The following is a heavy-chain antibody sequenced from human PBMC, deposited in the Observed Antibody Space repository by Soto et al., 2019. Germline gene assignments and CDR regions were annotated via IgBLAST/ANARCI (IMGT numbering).Heavy chain of an antibody. J-gene: IGHJ2*01. D-gene: IGHD6-19*01. CDR1: GGSISSSSYY. V-gene: IGHV4-39*01. CDR3: ARRGIAVAGYWYFDL. Sequence: KTSETLSLTCTVSGGSISSSSYYWGWIRQPPGKGLEWIGSIYYSGSTYYNPSLKSRVTISVDTSKNQFSLKLSSVTAADTAVYYCARRGIAVAGYWYFDLWGRGTLVTVSS. CDR2: IYYSGST.